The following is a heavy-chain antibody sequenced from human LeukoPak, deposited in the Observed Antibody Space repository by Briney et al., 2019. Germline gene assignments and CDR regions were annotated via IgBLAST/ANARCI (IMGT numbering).Heavy chain of an antibody. J-gene: IGHJ4*02. D-gene: IGHD3-10*01. CDR3: ARGPPRHYGSHPPS. V-gene: IGHV3-21*01. CDR1: GFTFSSYS. Sequence: PGGSLRLSCAASGFTFSSYSMNWVRQAPGKGLEWVSSISSSSSYIYYADSVKGRFTISRDNAKNSLYLQMNSLRAEDTAVYYCARGPPRHYGSHPPSWGRGTLVTVSS. CDR2: ISSSSSYI.